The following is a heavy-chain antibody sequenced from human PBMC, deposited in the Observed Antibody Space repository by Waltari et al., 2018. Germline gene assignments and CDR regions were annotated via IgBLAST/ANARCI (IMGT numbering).Heavy chain of an antibody. CDR3: AKSSSGGPDGAFDI. V-gene: IGHV3-43D*04. Sequence: EVQLVESGGVVVQPGGSLRLSCAASGFTFDDYAMHWVRQAPGKGVGWVSLISWDGGSTYYADSVKGRFASSRDNSKNSLYLQMNSLRAEDTAVYYCAKSSSGGPDGAFDIWGQGTMVTVSS. CDR2: ISWDGGST. D-gene: IGHD2-15*01. CDR1: GFTFDDYA. J-gene: IGHJ3*02.